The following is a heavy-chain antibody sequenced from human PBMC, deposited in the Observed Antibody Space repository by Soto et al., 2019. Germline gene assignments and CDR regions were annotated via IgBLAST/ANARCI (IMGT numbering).Heavy chain of an antibody. CDR3: AKSPQDYYYYGMDV. Sequence: PGGSLRLSCAASGFTFDDYTMHWVRQAPGKGLEWVSLISWDGGSTYYTDSVKGRFTISRDNSKNSLYLQMNSLRTEDTALYYCAKSPQDYYYYGMDVWGQGTTVTVS. CDR1: GFTFDDYT. V-gene: IGHV3-43*01. CDR2: ISWDGGST. J-gene: IGHJ6*02.